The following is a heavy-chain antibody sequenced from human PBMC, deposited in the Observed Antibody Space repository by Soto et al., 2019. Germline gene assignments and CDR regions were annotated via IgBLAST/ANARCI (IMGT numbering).Heavy chain of an antibody. D-gene: IGHD3-22*01. CDR2: IRSKANSYAT. Sequence: GGSLRLSCAASGFTFSGSAMHWVRQASGKGLEWVGRIRSKANSYATAYAASVKGRFTISRDDSKNTAYLQMNSLKTEDTAVYYCMSGNYYDSSGYYFWNWFDPWGQGTLVTVSS. J-gene: IGHJ5*02. CDR1: GFTFSGSA. V-gene: IGHV3-73*01. CDR3: MSGNYYDSSGYYFWNWFDP.